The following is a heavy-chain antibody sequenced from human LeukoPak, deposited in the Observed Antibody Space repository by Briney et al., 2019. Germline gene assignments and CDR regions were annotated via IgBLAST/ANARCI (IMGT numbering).Heavy chain of an antibody. CDR2: ISVRTGTI. Sequence: PGGSLRLSCAASGFTFSNYCMNWVRQTPGKGLEWVSYISVRTGTIYYADSVEGRFTISRDDAKNSLYLQMDSLRAEDTAVYYCVRDNPPGYCTDTNCYDAFDIWGQGTMVTVSS. CDR3: VRDNPPGYCTDTNCYDAFDI. CDR1: GFTFSNYC. D-gene: IGHD2-2*01. J-gene: IGHJ3*02. V-gene: IGHV3-48*01.